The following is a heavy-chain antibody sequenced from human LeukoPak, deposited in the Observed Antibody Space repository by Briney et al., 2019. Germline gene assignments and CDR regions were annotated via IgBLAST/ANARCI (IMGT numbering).Heavy chain of an antibody. V-gene: IGHV1-24*01. J-gene: IGHJ4*02. CDR2: FDPEDGET. CDR3: ATDLPPTPITIFGVVRY. D-gene: IGHD3-3*01. Sequence: ASVKVSCKVSGYTLTELSMHWVRQAPGKGLEWMGGFDPEDGETIYAQKFQGRVTVTEDTSTDTAYMELSSLRSEDTAVYYCATDLPPTPITIFGVVRYWGQGTLVTVSS. CDR1: GYTLTELS.